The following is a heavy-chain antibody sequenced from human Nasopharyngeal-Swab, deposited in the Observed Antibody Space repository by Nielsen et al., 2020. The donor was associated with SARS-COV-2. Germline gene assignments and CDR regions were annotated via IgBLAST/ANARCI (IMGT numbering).Heavy chain of an antibody. CDR1: GGSISSSSYY. Sequence: SETLSLTCTVSGGSISSSSYYWGWIRQPPGKGLEWNGSIYYSGITYYNPSLTSRVTISVDTSKNQFTLKLSSVTAADTAVYYCARHTYIAARLGDYWGQGTLVTVSS. CDR2: IYYSGIT. V-gene: IGHV4-39*01. D-gene: IGHD6-6*01. CDR3: ARHTYIAARLGDY. J-gene: IGHJ4*02.